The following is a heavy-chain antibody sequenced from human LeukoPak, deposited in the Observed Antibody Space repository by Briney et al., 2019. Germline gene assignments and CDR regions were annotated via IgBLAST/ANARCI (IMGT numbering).Heavy chain of an antibody. D-gene: IGHD2-15*01. Sequence: SQTLSLTCTVCGGSISSGAYYWIWIRQHPGKGLEWIGYIYYSGSTYYNPSLKSRVTISVDTSKNQFSLKLSSVTAADTAVYYCARAYRGFCSGGSCPFDYWGQGTLVTVSS. CDR3: ARAYRGFCSGGSCPFDY. J-gene: IGHJ4*02. CDR1: GGSISSGAYY. V-gene: IGHV4-31*03. CDR2: IYYSGST.